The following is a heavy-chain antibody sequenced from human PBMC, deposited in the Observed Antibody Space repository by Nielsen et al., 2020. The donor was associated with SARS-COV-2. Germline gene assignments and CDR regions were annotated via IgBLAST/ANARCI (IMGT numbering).Heavy chain of an antibody. Sequence: GGSLRLSCAASGFIFSSYDMHWVRQATGKGLEWVSAIGTAGDTYYPGSVKGRFTISRENAKNTLYLQMNSLRAEDTAVYYCARVGALEDFWSGYYQYYFDYWGQGTLVTVSS. V-gene: IGHV3-13*01. CDR3: ARVGALEDFWSGYYQYYFDY. CDR2: IGTAGDT. D-gene: IGHD3-3*01. CDR1: GFIFSSYD. J-gene: IGHJ4*02.